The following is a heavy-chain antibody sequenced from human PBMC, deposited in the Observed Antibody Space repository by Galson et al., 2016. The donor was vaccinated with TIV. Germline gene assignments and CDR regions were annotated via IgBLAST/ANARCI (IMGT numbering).Heavy chain of an antibody. CDR1: GGIFNSHA. D-gene: IGHD3-22*01. Sequence: SVKVSCKAPGGIFNSHAISWVRQAPGQGLEWMGRIIAIFGTTNYAQKFQGRVTITADESTSTVYMELRSLISEDTAVYYCARGSDYYDGSGYQNWGQGTLVTVSS. J-gene: IGHJ4*02. CDR2: IIAIFGTT. V-gene: IGHV1-69*13. CDR3: ARGSDYYDGSGYQN.